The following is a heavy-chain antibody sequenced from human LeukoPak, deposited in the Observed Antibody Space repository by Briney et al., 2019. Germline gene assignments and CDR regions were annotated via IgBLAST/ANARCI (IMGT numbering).Heavy chain of an antibody. Sequence: GASVKVSCKASGYTFTGYYMHWERQAPGQGLEWMGWINPNSGGTNYAQKFQGRVTMTRDTSISTAYMELSRLRSDDTAVYYCARYLWFGELGFDYWGQGTLVTVSS. CDR2: INPNSGGT. CDR3: ARYLWFGELGFDY. V-gene: IGHV1-2*02. J-gene: IGHJ4*02. D-gene: IGHD3-10*01. CDR1: GYTFTGYY.